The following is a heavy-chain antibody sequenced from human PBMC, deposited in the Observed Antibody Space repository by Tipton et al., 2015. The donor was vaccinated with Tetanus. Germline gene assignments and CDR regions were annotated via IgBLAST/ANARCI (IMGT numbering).Heavy chain of an antibody. CDR3: ARGRSKYDFWSGYYMDH. CDR1: GGTLSSYA. Sequence: QLVQSGPEVKKPGSLVKVSCKTSGGTLSSYAITWVRQAPGQGLEWMGGIIPMFGSANYAQKFQDRVTITADTSTSTVYMELSSLKSDDTATYYCARGRSKYDFWSGYYMDHWGQGTPVTVSS. CDR2: IIPMFGSA. D-gene: IGHD3-3*01. J-gene: IGHJ4*02. V-gene: IGHV1-69*06.